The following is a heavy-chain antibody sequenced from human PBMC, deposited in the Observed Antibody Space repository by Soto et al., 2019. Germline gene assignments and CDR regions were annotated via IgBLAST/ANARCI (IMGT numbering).Heavy chain of an antibody. CDR3: GSVGSRLT. CDR2: IDHTGAT. Sequence: PAETLSLTCAVYSGSFNGYYWSWIRQAPRKGLEWIGEIDHTGATKYNTSLKSRVSISVDASKKQNSLKVISVTAAVTAVYYCGSVGSRLTWGQGTLVTVSS. CDR1: SGSFNGYY. D-gene: IGHD2-15*01. J-gene: IGHJ4*02. V-gene: IGHV4-34*01.